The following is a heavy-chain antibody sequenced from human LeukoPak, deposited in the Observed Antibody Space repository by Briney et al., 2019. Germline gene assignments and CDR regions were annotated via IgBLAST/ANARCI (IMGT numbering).Heavy chain of an antibody. CDR3: TTDPNPCYDILTGYRPEGAIPSDY. CDR1: GFTFSNAW. Sequence: GGSLRLSCAASGFTFSNAWMSWVRQAPGEGLEWVGRIKSKTDGGTTDYAAPVKGRFTISRDDSKNTLYLQMNSLKTEDTAVYYCTTDPNPCYDILTGYRPEGAIPSDYWGQGTLVTVSS. J-gene: IGHJ4*02. V-gene: IGHV3-15*01. CDR2: IKSKTDGGTT. D-gene: IGHD3-9*01.